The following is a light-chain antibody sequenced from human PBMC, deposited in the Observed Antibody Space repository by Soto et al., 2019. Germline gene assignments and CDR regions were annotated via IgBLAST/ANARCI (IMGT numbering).Light chain of an antibody. CDR1: QGISSY. V-gene: IGKV1-8*01. CDR3: QQYYSYPRT. J-gene: IGKJ1*01. CDR2: AAS. Sequence: AIRMTQSPSSLSASTGDRVTITCRASQGISSYLAWYQQKPGKPPKLLIYAASTLQSGVPSRFSGIGSWTDFTLTISCLQSEDFATYFCQQYYSYPRTFGQGTKVEIK.